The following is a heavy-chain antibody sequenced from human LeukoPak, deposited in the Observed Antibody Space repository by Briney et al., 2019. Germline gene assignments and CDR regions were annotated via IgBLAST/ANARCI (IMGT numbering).Heavy chain of an antibody. D-gene: IGHD1-26*01. V-gene: IGHV4-34*01. CDR3: ARGVGWRTYFDY. CDR1: GGSFSGYY. CDR2: INHSGST. J-gene: IGHJ4*02. Sequence: SETLSLTCAVYGGSFSGYYWSWIRQPPGKGLEWIGEINHSGSTNYNPSLKSRVTISVDTSKNQFSLKLSSVTAADTAVYYCARGVGWRTYFDYWGQGTLVTVSS.